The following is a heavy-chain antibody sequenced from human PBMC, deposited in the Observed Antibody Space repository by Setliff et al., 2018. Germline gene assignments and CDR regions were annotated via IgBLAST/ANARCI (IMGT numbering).Heavy chain of an antibody. J-gene: IGHJ3*01. D-gene: IGHD6-13*01. CDR3: ARLGSSSWYNDVFDF. CDR2: IYAGDSDT. CDR1: GYTFSNYW. Sequence: PGESLKLSCKGSGYTFSNYWVGWVRQMPGKGLEWMGVIYAGDSDTRYSPSFQGQVTFSADKSISTAYLQWNTLKASDTAMYYCARLGSSSWYNDVFDFWGPGTMVTVSS. V-gene: IGHV5-51*01.